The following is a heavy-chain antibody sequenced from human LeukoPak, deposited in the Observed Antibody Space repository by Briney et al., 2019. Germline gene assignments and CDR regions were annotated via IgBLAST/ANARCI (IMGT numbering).Heavy chain of an antibody. V-gene: IGHV3-48*01. CDR3: ARSIGGATSLFDY. CDR2: ISSSGNTI. D-gene: IGHD1-26*01. J-gene: IGHJ4*02. Sequence: GGSLRLSCAASGFTFSSYSMNWVRQAPGKGLEWVSYISSSGNTIYYADSVKGRFTISRDNAKNSLYLQMNSLRAEDTAVYYCARSIGGATSLFDYWGQGTLVTVSS. CDR1: GFTFSSYS.